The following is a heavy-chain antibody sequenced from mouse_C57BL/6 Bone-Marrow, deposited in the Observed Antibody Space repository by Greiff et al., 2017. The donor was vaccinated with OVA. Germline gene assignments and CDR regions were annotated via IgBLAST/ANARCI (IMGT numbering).Heavy chain of an antibody. D-gene: IGHD2-3*01. V-gene: IGHV1-69*01. CDR3: ARDGYWDYFDY. CDR1: GYTFTSYW. J-gene: IGHJ2*01. CDR2: IDPSDSYT. Sequence: VQLQQPGAELVMPGASVKLSCKASGYTFTSYWMHWVKQRPGQGLEWIGEIDPSDSYTNYNQKFKGKSTLTVDKSFSTAYMQLSSLTSEDSAVYYCARDGYWDYFDYWGQGTTLTVSS.